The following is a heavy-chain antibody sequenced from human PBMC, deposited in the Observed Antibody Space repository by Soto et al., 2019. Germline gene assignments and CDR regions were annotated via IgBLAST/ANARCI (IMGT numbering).Heavy chain of an antibody. CDR2: ISSSSSYI. V-gene: IGHV3-21*01. CDR1: GFTFVSYS. J-gene: IGHJ6*02. CDR3: ARAMVRGVTTPWYYYGMDV. Sequence: GGSLRLSCAASGFTFVSYSLNWVRQAPGKGLGWVSSISSSSSYIYYADSVKGRFTISRDNAKNSLYLQMNSLRAEDTAVYYCARAMVRGVTTPWYYYGMDVWGQGTTVTVSS. D-gene: IGHD3-10*01.